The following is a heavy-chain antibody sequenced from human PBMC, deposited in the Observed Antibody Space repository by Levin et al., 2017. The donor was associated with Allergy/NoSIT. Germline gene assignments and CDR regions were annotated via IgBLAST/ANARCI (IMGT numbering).Heavy chain of an antibody. CDR2: IGTAGDT. Sequence: GESLKISCAASGFTFSSYDMHWVRQATGKGLEWVSAIGTAGDTYYPGSVKGRFTISRENAKNSLYLQMNSLRAGDTAVYYCARVSGPWGYYGMDVWGQGTTVTVSS. J-gene: IGHJ6*02. CDR3: ARVSGPWGYYGMDV. CDR1: GFTFSSYD. D-gene: IGHD1-26*01. V-gene: IGHV3-13*01.